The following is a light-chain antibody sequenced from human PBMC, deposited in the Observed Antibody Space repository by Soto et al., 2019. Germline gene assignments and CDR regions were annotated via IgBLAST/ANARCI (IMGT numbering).Light chain of an antibody. Sequence: EVVMTQSPATLSVSPGERVTLSCRASQSINAHLAWYQQKPGQAPRLLIHGASTRATGIPARFSGSGFGTEFILTISSRHSEDFAVYEFQHYNTWLWTFGLGTNVEIQ. V-gene: IGKV3-15*01. J-gene: IGKJ1*01. CDR1: QSINAH. CDR2: GAS. CDR3: QHYNTWLWT.